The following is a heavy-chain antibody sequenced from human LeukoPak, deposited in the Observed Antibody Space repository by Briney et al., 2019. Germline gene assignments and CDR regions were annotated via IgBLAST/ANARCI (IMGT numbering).Heavy chain of an antibody. CDR2: INHSGST. V-gene: IGHV4-34*01. Sequence: SETLSLTCAVYGGSFSGYYWSWIRQPPGKGLEWIGEINHSGSTNYNPSLKSRVTISVDTSKNQFSLKLSSVTAADTAVYYCAREYSSSYPYYMDVWGKGTTVTVSS. J-gene: IGHJ6*03. D-gene: IGHD6-6*01. CDR1: GGSFSGYY. CDR3: AREYSSSYPYYMDV.